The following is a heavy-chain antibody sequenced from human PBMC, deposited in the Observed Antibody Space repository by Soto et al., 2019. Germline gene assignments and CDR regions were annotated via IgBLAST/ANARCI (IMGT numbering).Heavy chain of an antibody. CDR2: IRKDGSQR. Sequence: EVQLVESGGGLVQPGGSLTLSCAASEFAFSRYWMTWVRQAPGQGVEWVANIRKDGSQRSYLDSVRGRFTISRDNSKNSLYLQMNSLRAEDTALYFCARDVSPGSSGLYFDAFDIWGQGTMVTVSS. D-gene: IGHD6-25*01. CDR3: ARDVSPGSSGLYFDAFDI. V-gene: IGHV3-7*05. CDR1: EFAFSRYW. J-gene: IGHJ3*02.